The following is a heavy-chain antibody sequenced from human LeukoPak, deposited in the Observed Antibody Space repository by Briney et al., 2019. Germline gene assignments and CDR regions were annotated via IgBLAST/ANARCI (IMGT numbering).Heavy chain of an antibody. J-gene: IGHJ5*02. D-gene: IGHD2-2*01. CDR2: ISYDGSNK. CDR3: AKDVGYCSSTSCYPNWFDP. Sequence: PGRSLRLSCAASGFTFSSYGMHWVRQAPGKGLEWVAVISYDGSNKYYADSVKGRFTISRDNSKNTLYLQMNSLRAEDTAVYYCAKDVGYCSSTSCYPNWFDPWGQGTLVTVSS. V-gene: IGHV3-30*18. CDR1: GFTFSSYG.